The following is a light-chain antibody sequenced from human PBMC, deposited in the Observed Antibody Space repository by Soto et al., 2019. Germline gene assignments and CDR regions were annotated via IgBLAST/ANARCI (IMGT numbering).Light chain of an antibody. CDR1: QSVSGY. CDR3: QQRSNWPPALT. J-gene: IGKJ4*01. V-gene: IGKV3-11*01. Sequence: EIVLTQSPATLSLSPGERATLSCRASQSVSGYLAWYQQKPGQAPRLLIYDASNSATGIPARFSGSGSGTDFTLTISSLEPEDFAVYYCQQRSNWPPALTFGGGTKVDIK. CDR2: DAS.